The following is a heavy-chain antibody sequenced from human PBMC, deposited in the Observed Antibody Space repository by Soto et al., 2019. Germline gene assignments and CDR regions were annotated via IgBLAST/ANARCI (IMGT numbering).Heavy chain of an antibody. CDR3: ARDNIVVVVAAAYYYYYGMDV. CDR1: GGTFSSYA. V-gene: IGHV1-69*01. CDR2: IIPIFGTA. D-gene: IGHD2-15*01. J-gene: IGHJ6*02. Sequence: QVQLVQSGAEVKKPGSSVKVSCKASGGTFSSYAISWVRQAPGQGLEWMGGIIPIFGTANYAQKFQGRVTITADESTSAASMELSSLRSEDTAVYYCARDNIVVVVAAAYYYYYGMDVWGQGTTVTVSS.